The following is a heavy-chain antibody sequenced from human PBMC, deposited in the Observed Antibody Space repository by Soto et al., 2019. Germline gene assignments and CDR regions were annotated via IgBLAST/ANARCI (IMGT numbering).Heavy chain of an antibody. V-gene: IGHV1-3*01. Sequence: GASVKVSCKASGYTFTSYAMHWVRQAPGQRLEWMGWINAGNGNTKYSQKFQGRVTITRDTSASTAYMELSSLRSEDTAVYYCARDGGVPAAIRYYYYGMDVWGQGTTVTVSS. D-gene: IGHD2-2*01. CDR2: INAGNGNT. J-gene: IGHJ6*02. CDR3: ARDGGVPAAIRYYYYGMDV. CDR1: GYTFTSYA.